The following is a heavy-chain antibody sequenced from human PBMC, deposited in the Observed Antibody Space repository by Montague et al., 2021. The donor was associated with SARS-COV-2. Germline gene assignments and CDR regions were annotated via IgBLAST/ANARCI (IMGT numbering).Heavy chain of an antibody. J-gene: IGHJ4*02. CDR2: IHYDGSST. Sequence: SLRLSCAASGFTLSSYWMYWVRQAPGKGLVWISRIHYDGSSTNYADSVKGRFTISRDIAKNTLYLQMNSLRAEDTAVYYCARAYYTGLYPFDYWGQGTLVTVSS. CDR1: GFTLSSYW. V-gene: IGHV3-74*01. CDR3: ARAYYTGLYPFDY. D-gene: IGHD2-8*02.